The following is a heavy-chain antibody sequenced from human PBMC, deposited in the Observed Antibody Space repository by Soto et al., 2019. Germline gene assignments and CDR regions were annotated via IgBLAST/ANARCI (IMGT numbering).Heavy chain of an antibody. V-gene: IGHV3-7*01. CDR2: IKQDGNEK. CDR1: GFIFSSYW. Sequence: GGSLRLSCAASGFIFSSYWMTWVRQAPGKGLEWVANIKQDGNEKNYVGSVRGRFTISRDNARNSLFLQMNNLRDEDTAVYFCAREGGPQFLWFDPWGQGTLVTVSS. J-gene: IGHJ5*02. CDR3: AREGGPQFLWFDP.